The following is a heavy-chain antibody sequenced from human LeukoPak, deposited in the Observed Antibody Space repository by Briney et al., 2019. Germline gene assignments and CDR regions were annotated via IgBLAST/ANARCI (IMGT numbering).Heavy chain of an antibody. CDR3: ASLAANWYFDL. J-gene: IGHJ2*01. D-gene: IGHD6-25*01. CDR2: IYYGGST. CDR1: GGSISSYY. V-gene: IGHV4-59*12. Sequence: SETLSLTCTVSGGSISSYYWSWIRQPPGKGPEWIGYIYYGGSTNYNPSLKSRVAISVDTSKNQLSLNLNSVTAADTAVYYCASLAANWYFDLWGRGTLVTVSS.